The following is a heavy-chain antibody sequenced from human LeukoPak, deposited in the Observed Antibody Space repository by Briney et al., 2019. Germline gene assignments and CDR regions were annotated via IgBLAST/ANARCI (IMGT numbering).Heavy chain of an antibody. CDR1: GGTFDTYA. D-gene: IGHD2-21*01. CDR2: VIPVIDIA. CDR3: ARDHTGLAHTDSYPNYGLDV. V-gene: IGHV1-69*04. Sequence: ASVKVSCKASGGTFDTYAVSWVRQAPGQGLEWMGRVIPVIDIADYADSFQGRVTIAADTFTGTAYMELSSLTSEDTAVYYCARDHTGLAHTDSYPNYGLDVWGQGTSVIVSS. J-gene: IGHJ6*02.